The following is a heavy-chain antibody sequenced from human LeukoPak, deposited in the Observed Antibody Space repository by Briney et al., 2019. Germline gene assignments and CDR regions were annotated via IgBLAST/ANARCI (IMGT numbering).Heavy chain of an antibody. CDR2: ISGSGGST. CDR1: GFTVSSNY. V-gene: IGHV3-23*01. Sequence: GGSLRLSCAASGFTVSSNYMSWVRQAPGKGLEWVSAISGSGGSTYYADSVKGRFTISRDNSKNTLYLQMNSLRAEDTAVYYCAKDRGSGYRYYFDYWGQGTLVTVSS. CDR3: AKDRGSGYRYYFDY. D-gene: IGHD3-22*01. J-gene: IGHJ4*02.